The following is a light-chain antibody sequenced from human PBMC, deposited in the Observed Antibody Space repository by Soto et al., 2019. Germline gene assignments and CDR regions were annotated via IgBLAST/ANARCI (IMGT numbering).Light chain of an antibody. CDR3: QQYHNWPIT. V-gene: IGKV3-15*01. CDR1: QSVGSN. J-gene: IGKJ5*01. CDR2: GAS. Sequence: EIVMTQSPSTVSVSPGEGATLSCRASQSVGSNLAWFQQKPGQAPRLLMYGASTRATGIPARFSGSGSGTEFTLTISSLQSEDFAVYYCQQYHNWPITFGQGTRLEI.